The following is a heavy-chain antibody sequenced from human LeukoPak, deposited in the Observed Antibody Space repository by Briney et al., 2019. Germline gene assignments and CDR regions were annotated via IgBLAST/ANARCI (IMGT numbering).Heavy chain of an antibody. CDR3: ATTGFYGDYPFDY. CDR2: ISSSGSTI. D-gene: IGHD4-17*01. V-gene: IGHV3-48*03. J-gene: IGHJ4*02. Sequence: GGSLRLSCAASGFTFSSYGMNWVRQAPGKGLEWVSYISSSGSTIYYADSVKGRFTISRDNAKNSLYLQMNSLRAEDTAVYYCATTGFYGDYPFDYWGQGTLVTVSS. CDR1: GFTFSSYG.